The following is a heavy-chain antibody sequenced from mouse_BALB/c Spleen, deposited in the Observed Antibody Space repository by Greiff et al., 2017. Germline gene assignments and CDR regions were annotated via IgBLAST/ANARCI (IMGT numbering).Heavy chain of an antibody. CDR3: ARGLTTVVPFDY. CDR2: ISSGGST. V-gene: IGHV5-6-5*01. J-gene: IGHJ2*01. CDR1: GFTFSSYA. Sequence: EVMLVESGGGLVKPGGSLKLSCAASGFTFSSYAMSWVRQTPEKRLEWVASISSGGSTYYPDSVKGRFTISRDNARNILYLQMSSLRSEDTAMYYCARGLTTVVPFDYWGQGTTLTVSS. D-gene: IGHD1-1*01.